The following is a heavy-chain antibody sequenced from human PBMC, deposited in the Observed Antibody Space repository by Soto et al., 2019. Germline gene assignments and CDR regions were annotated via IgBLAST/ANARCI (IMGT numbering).Heavy chain of an antibody. CDR2: IYYSGST. J-gene: IGHJ5*01. V-gene: IGHV4-39*01. Sequence: EIQSLPFTLDVYSINRSSYYWGWFRQPPGKGLEWIGSIYYSGSTYSNPSPKSRVTISVDTPKNQFSLKLRSVTAADTVVFYCARQSPTRCNHWFDPVGPGALHTVS. CDR1: VYSINRSSYY. D-gene: IGHD2-15*01. CDR3: ARQSPTRCNHWFDP.